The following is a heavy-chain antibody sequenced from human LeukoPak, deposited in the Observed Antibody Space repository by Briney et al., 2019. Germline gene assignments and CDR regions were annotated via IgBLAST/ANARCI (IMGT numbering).Heavy chain of an antibody. J-gene: IGHJ4*02. Sequence: GKSLRLSCAASGFSFSNYAIHWVRQAPGKGLEWVSLISSGGTYEYYADSVKGRFTISRDNSKNTLYLQLNSLRAEDTAVYYCARDSTYYYDSGSSGPHYFDNWGQGTLVTVSS. CDR1: GFSFSNYA. CDR3: ARDSTYYYDSGSSGPHYFDN. V-gene: IGHV3-30*01. CDR2: ISSGGTYE. D-gene: IGHD3-10*01.